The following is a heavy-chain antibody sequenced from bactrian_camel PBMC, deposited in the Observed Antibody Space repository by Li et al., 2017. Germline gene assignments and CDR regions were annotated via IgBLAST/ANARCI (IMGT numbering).Heavy chain of an antibody. V-gene: IGHV3S31*01. Sequence: DVQLVESGGGLVQPGGSLRLSCAASGFTFSSYAMSWVRQAPGKGLEWVSAINSGGGSTYYADSVKGRFTISRDNAKNTLYLQLNSLKTEDTAMYYCTKDRGRAVPAGSFDYWAQGTQVTVS. CDR2: INSGGGST. CDR1: GFTFSSYA. CDR3: TKDRGRAVPAGSFDY. J-gene: IGHJ6*01. D-gene: IGHD6*01.